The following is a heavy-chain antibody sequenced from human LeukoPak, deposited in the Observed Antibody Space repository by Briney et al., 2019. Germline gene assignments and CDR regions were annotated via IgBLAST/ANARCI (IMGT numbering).Heavy chain of an antibody. CDR3: ARDKSGSYRSFDY. D-gene: IGHD1-26*01. J-gene: IGHJ4*02. V-gene: IGHV1-69*13. CDR1: GGTFSSYA. Sequence: SVKVSCKASGGTFSSYAIGWVRQARGQGLEWMGGIIPIFGTANYAQKFQGRVTITADESTSTAYMELSSLRSEDTAVYYCARDKSGSYRSFDYWGQGTLVTVSS. CDR2: IIPIFGTA.